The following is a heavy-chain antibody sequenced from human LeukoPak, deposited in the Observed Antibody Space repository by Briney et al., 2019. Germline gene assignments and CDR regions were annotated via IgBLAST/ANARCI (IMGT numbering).Heavy chain of an antibody. D-gene: IGHD1-1*01. V-gene: IGHV3-23*01. Sequence: GGSLSLSCAASGFTLSSYAMTWRRHAPGKGVEGGSVISVSGATHYPESVKGRFTISRHNPKHTLPLQMHSLSPEDPAVYHCAINWNFDYWGEASQVTVSS. CDR1: GFTLSSYA. CDR2: ISVSGAT. J-gene: IGHJ4*02. CDR3: AINWNFDY.